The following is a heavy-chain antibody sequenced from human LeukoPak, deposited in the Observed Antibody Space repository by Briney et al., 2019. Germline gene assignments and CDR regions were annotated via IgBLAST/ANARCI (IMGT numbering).Heavy chain of an antibody. J-gene: IGHJ5*02. Sequence: SETLSLTCAVYGGSFSGYYWSWIRQPPGKGLEWIGEINHSGSTNYNPSLKSRVTISVDTSKNQCSLKLSAVTAADTAVYYCARGGVLSPRYYDFWSGYRHNWFDPWGQGTLVTVSS. CDR3: ARGGVLSPRYYDFWSGYRHNWFDP. D-gene: IGHD3-3*01. CDR2: INHSGST. CDR1: GGSFSGYY. V-gene: IGHV4-34*01.